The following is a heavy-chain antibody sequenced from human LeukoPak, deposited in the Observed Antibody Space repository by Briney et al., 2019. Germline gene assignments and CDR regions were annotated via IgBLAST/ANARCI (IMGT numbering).Heavy chain of an antibody. D-gene: IGHD3-10*01. Sequence: PSETLSLTCAVYGGSFSGYYWSWIRQPPGKGLEWIGEINHSGSTNYNPSLKSRVTISVDTSKNQFSLELSSVTAADTAVYYCARGRVEYYYGSGSSLDYWGQGTLVTVSS. CDR1: GGSFSGYY. J-gene: IGHJ4*02. CDR2: INHSGST. V-gene: IGHV4-34*01. CDR3: ARGRVEYYYGSGSSLDY.